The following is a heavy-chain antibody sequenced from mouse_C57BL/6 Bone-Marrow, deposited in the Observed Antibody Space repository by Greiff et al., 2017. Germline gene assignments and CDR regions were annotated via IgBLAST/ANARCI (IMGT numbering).Heavy chain of an antibody. CDR3: ASIRGYYGSSYYYAMDY. V-gene: IGHV2-2*01. CDR2: IWSGGST. D-gene: IGHD1-1*01. CDR1: GFSLTSYG. Sequence: VKLMESGPGLVQPSQSLSITCTVSGFSLTSYGVHWVRQSPGKGLEWLGVIWSGGSTDYNAAFISSLCISKDNSTSQVFFKMNSLQADDTAIYYCASIRGYYGSSYYYAMDYWGQGTSVTVSS. J-gene: IGHJ4*01.